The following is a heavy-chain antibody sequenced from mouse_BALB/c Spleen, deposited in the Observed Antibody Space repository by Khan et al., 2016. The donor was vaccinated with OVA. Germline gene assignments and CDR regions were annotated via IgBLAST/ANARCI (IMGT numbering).Heavy chain of an antibody. CDR2: INPYNGGT. V-gene: IGHV1-37*01. CDR1: GYSFTGYT. CDR3: VRSASDGYYVEAWFAY. Sequence: EGQLQQSGPELVKPGASMKMSCKASGYSFTGYTMNWVKQSHVKNLEWIGLINPYNGGTAYNQKFRGKATLTVDKSSNPVYMELPSLTSEDSAAYYCVRSASDGYYVEAWFAYWGQGTLVTVSA. J-gene: IGHJ3*01. D-gene: IGHD2-3*01.